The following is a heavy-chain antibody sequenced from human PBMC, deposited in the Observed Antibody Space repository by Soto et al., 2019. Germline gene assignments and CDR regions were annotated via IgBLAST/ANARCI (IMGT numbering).Heavy chain of an antibody. D-gene: IGHD3-22*01. V-gene: IGHV3-7*04. CDR3: ARGDYHDSSGPFSDAFDI. J-gene: IGHJ3*02. Sequence: GGSLRLSCAASGFTFSTYWMSWVRQTPGKGLEWVANIKQDGSEKWYVDSVKGRFTISRDNAKKSLYLQMNSLRVEDTAVYYCARGDYHDSSGPFSDAFDIWGQGTMVTVSS. CDR1: GFTFSTYW. CDR2: IKQDGSEK.